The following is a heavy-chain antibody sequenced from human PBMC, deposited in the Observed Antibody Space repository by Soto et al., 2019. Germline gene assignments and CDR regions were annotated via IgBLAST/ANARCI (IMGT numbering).Heavy chain of an antibody. Sequence: QVHLVQSGAEGKEPGASVRVSCKASGYTFTSNAIHWVRQAPGQELEWMGWINGGNGYTKYSRNLHDRVTLTRDTSPSTTHIQLSSLKSEDTAICYCARATYTSGHSPTFAMDVWGQGTTVPVSS. CDR3: ARATYTSGHSPTFAMDV. CDR1: GYTFTSNA. D-gene: IGHD3-10*01. J-gene: IGHJ6*02. V-gene: IGHV1-3*01. CDR2: INGGNGYT.